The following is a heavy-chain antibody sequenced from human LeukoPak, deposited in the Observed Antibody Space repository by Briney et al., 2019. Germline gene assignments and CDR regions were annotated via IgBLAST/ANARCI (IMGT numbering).Heavy chain of an antibody. CDR3: ARGRYYDILTGYYEGGALDY. J-gene: IGHJ4*02. CDR2: IYTSGST. CDR1: GGSISSYY. Sequence: SETLSRTCTVSGGSISSYYWSWIRQPAGKGLEWIGRIYTSGSTNYNPSLKGRVTMSVDTSKNQFSLKLSSVTAADTAVYYCARGRYYDILTGYYEGGALDYWGQGTLVTVSS. V-gene: IGHV4-4*07. D-gene: IGHD3-9*01.